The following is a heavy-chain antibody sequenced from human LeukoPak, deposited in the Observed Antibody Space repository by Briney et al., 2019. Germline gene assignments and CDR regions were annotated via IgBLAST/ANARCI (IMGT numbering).Heavy chain of an antibody. D-gene: IGHD5-18*01. V-gene: IGHV3-30*03. CDR3: ASEGGYSYGPIFDY. J-gene: IGHJ4*02. CDR1: GFTFSSYG. CDR2: ISYDGSNK. Sequence: GRSLRLSCAASGFTFSSYGMHWVRQAPGKGLEWVAVISYDGSNKYYADSVKGRFTISRDNAKNSLYLQMNSLRAEDTAVYYCASEGGYSYGPIFDYWGQGTLVTVSS.